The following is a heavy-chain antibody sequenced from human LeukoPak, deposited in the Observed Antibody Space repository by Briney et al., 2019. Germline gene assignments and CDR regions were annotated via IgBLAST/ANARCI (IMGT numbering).Heavy chain of an antibody. CDR3: ARGVLLWFGELYPWFDP. J-gene: IGHJ5*02. V-gene: IGHV4-39*07. D-gene: IGHD3-10*01. CDR2: IYYSGST. Sequence: SETLSLTCTVSGGSISSSSYYWGWIRQPPGKGLEWIGSIYYSGSTYYNPSLKSRVTISVDTSKNQFSLKLRSVTAADTAVYYCARGVLLWFGELYPWFDPWGQGTLVTVSS. CDR1: GGSISSSSYY.